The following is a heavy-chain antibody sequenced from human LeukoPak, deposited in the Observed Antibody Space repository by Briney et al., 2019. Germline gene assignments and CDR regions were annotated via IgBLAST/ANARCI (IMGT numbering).Heavy chain of an antibody. V-gene: IGHV5-51*01. Sequence: GESLKISCKGSGYSFTSYWIGWVRQMPGKGLEWLGIIYPGDSDTRYSPSFQGQVTISADKSISTAYLQWSSLKASDTAMYYCARGKRYYYDSSGSTLGYWGQGTLVTVSS. CDR3: ARGKRYYYDSSGSTLGY. D-gene: IGHD3-22*01. J-gene: IGHJ4*02. CDR1: GYSFTSYW. CDR2: IYPGDSDT.